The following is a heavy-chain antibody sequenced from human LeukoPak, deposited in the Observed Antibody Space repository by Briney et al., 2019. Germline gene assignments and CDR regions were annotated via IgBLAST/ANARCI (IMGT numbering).Heavy chain of an antibody. J-gene: IGHJ4*02. CDR1: GGSISSYY. D-gene: IGHD4-17*01. CDR3: ARHMTTVNLFDY. Sequence: PSETLSLTCTVSGGSISSYYWSWIRQPPGKGLEWIGYIYYSGSTNYNPSLKSRVTISVDTSKNQFPLKLSSVTAADTAVYYCARHMTTVNLFDYWGQGTLVTVSS. CDR2: IYYSGST. V-gene: IGHV4-59*08.